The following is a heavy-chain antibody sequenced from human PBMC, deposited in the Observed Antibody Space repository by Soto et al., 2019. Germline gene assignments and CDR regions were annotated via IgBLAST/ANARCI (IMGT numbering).Heavy chain of an antibody. D-gene: IGHD3-3*02. Sequence: QVQVVQSGAEVKKPGSSVKVSCKTSGGTFSTSAISWVRQAPGQGLEWMGGIMPIFRTADYAQKFQGRVTITADESASTAYLELRSLTSEDTAVYYCARDKDRAQLGGNYSCIMDVWGQGTTVTVTS. V-gene: IGHV1-69*12. CDR3: ARDKDRAQLGGNYSCIMDV. J-gene: IGHJ6*02. CDR2: IMPIFRTA. CDR1: GGTFSTSA.